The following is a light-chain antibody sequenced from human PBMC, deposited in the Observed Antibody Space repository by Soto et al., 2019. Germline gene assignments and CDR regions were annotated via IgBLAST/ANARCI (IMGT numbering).Light chain of an antibody. J-gene: IGKJ2*01. CDR3: QQYNNLPQT. V-gene: IGKV3-15*01. CDR2: GAS. CDR1: QSVSSN. Sequence: EIVMTQSPATLSVSPGERATRSFRASQSVSSNLAWYQQKPGQAPRLLIYGASTRATGIPSSFSGSGSGTEFTLTISSLQSEDFVVYYCQQYNNLPQTFGQGTKLEIK.